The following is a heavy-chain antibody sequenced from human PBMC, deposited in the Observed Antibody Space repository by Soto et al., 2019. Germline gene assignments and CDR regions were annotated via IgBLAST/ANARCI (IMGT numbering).Heavy chain of an antibody. Sequence: SETLSLTCAVYGESFRGYYWSWIRQPPGKGLEWIGEINHRGSANYNPSVTSRVTKSVDTSKNQFSLKLSSVTAADTAVYYCAAGGGLPRYYWGQGTLVTVSS. J-gene: IGHJ4*02. D-gene: IGHD5-12*01. CDR1: GESFRGYY. CDR2: INHRGSA. CDR3: AAGGGLPRYY. V-gene: IGHV4-34*01.